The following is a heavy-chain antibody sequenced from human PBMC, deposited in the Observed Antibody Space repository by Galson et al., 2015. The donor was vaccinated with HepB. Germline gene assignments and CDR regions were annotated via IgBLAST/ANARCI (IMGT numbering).Heavy chain of an antibody. Sequence: SVKVSCKASGHMFTRYGISWVRQAPGQGLEWMGWISIYNGQTKSAQKVHNRVTMTTDTSTRTAYMEFRSLRSDDTAIYFCVREDYGNGWYGSPLGNWFDPWGQGTLVTVSS. CDR3: VREDYGNGWYGSPLGNWFDP. CDR2: ISIYNGQT. D-gene: IGHD3-10*01. J-gene: IGHJ5*02. V-gene: IGHV1-18*01. CDR1: GHMFTRYG.